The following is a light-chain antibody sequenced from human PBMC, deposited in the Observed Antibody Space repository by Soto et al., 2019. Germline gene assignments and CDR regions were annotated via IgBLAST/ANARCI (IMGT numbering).Light chain of an antibody. CDR2: GAS. J-gene: IGKJ4*01. Sequence: EIVLTQSPGPLSLSPGTRATLSCRASQSVTGSKLAWYQQRPGQAPRLLIYGASTRATDIPARFSGSGSGTNYTLTISSLEPEDFAVYFCHQRSNWPLTFGGGTKLEIK. CDR3: HQRSNWPLT. CDR1: QSVTGSK. V-gene: IGKV3D-20*02.